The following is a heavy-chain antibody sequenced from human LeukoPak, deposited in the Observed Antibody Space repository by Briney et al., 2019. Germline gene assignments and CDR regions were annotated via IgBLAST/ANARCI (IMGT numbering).Heavy chain of an antibody. Sequence: PGGSLRLSCAASGFTFNTYAMSWVRQAPGKGLEWVSAISGSGGSTYYADSVKGRFTISRDNSKNTLYLQMNSLRAEDTAVYYCAKVPYSSGWYWFNYWGQGTLVTVSS. V-gene: IGHV3-23*01. J-gene: IGHJ4*02. CDR1: GFTFNTYA. D-gene: IGHD6-19*01. CDR2: ISGSGGST. CDR3: AKVPYSSGWYWFNY.